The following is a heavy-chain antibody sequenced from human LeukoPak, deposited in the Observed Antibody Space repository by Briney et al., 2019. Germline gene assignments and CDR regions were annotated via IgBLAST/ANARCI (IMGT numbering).Heavy chain of an antibody. CDR3: ARGAVAATAGSFDY. D-gene: IGHD6-19*01. J-gene: IGHJ4*02. CDR1: GDSVSSKSAA. Sequence: PSQTLSLTCAISGDSVSSKSAAWNWIRQSPSRGLEWLGRTYYRSKWYNDYPVSVKSRITINPDTSKNQFSLQLNSVTPDDTAVYYCARGAVAATAGSFDYWGQGALVTVSS. V-gene: IGHV6-1*01. CDR2: TYYRSKWYN.